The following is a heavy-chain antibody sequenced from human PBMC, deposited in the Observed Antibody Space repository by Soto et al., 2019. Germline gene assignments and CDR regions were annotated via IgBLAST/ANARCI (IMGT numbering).Heavy chain of an antibody. D-gene: IGHD3-3*01. CDR2: IIPIFGTA. CDR3: AFKVGRPTIFGVVITLYGMDV. CDR1: GGTFSSYA. V-gene: IGHV1-69*13. J-gene: IGHJ6*02. Sequence: GASVKDSCKASGGTFSSYAISWVRQAPGQGLEWMGGIIPIFGTANYAQKFQGRVTITADESTSTAYMELSSLRSEDTAVYYCAFKVGRPTIFGVVITLYGMDVWGQGTTVTVSS.